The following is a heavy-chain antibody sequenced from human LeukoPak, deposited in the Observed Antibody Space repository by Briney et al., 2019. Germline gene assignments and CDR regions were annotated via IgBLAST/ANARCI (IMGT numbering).Heavy chain of an antibody. Sequence: GGSLRLSCAASGFTFSSYGMHWVRQAPGKGLEWVAFIQYDGSKKYYADSVKGRATISRDNSKNTLYLQMNSLRAEDTAIYYCARDLRVISFDNWGQGTLVSVSS. CDR1: GFTFSSYG. V-gene: IGHV3-30*02. CDR3: ARDLRVISFDN. CDR2: IQYDGSKK. J-gene: IGHJ4*02. D-gene: IGHD2-21*01.